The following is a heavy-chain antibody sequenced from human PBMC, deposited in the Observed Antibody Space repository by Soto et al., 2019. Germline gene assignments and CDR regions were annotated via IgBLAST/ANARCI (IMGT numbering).Heavy chain of an antibody. CDR2: ISAYSGNA. J-gene: IGHJ6*02. CDR1: GYIFVIYG. Sequence: QVQLVQSGDEVRKPGSSVEVSCKASGYIFVIYGIAWVRQAPGQGLEGMGWISAYSGNAHYASKVQGRLTMTTDTSTSTAYMSLGSMTSDDTAVYYWAMVDNYVTPAPQDVWGQGTPVTVSS. CDR3: AMVDNYVTPAPQDV. D-gene: IGHD3-16*01. V-gene: IGHV1-18*01.